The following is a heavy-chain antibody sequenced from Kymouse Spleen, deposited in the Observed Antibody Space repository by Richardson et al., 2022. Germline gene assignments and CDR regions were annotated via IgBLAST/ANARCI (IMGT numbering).Heavy chain of an antibody. CDR1: GGSISSSSYY. CDR3: ARHYYGSGSYYNYYYGMDV. D-gene: IGHD3-10*01. CDR2: IYYSGST. J-gene: IGHJ6*02. V-gene: IGHV4-39*01. Sequence: QLQLQESGPGLVKPSETLSLTCTVSGGSISSSSYYWGWIRQPPGKGLEWIGSIYYSGSTYYNPSLKSRVTISVDTSKNQFSLKLSSVTAADTAVYYCARHYYGSGSYYNYYYGMDVWGQGTTVTVSS.